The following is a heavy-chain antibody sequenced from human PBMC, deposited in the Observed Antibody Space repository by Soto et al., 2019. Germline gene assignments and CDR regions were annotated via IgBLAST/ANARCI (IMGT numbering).Heavy chain of an antibody. J-gene: IGHJ6*01. CDR2: ISGSGVST. CDR1: GFTFSSYA. V-gene: IGHV3-23*01. CDR3: AKGKGSGDNVASLAYYYGMDV. D-gene: IGHD2-15*01. Sequence: GGSLRLSCAASGFTFSSYAMSWVRQAPGKGLEWVSAISGSGVSTYYADSVKGRFTISRDNSRNTLYLQMNSLRAEDTAVYYCAKGKGSGDNVASLAYYYGMDVWGPG.